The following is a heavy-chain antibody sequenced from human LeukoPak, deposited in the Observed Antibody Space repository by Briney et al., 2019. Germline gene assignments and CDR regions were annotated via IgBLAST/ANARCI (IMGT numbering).Heavy chain of an antibody. CDR2: IYADGSS. CDR1: GGSVGSDNSY. J-gene: IGHJ4*02. V-gene: IGHV4-61*02. CDR3: ARGYYYRT. D-gene: IGHD3-10*01. Sequence: SETLSLTCTVSGGSVGSDNSYWNWIRQPAGKALEWIGRIYADGSSNYNPSLKSRVTILVDTSKNQLSLRLSSMTAADTAVYFCARGYYYRTWGLGTLVTVSS.